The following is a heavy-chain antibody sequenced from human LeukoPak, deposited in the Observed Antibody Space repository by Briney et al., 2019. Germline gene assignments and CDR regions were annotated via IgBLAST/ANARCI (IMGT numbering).Heavy chain of an antibody. V-gene: IGHV6-1*01. CDR2: TYYRSKWYN. Sequence: PSQTLSLTCAISGDSISSNSAAWNWIRQTPSRGLEWLGRTYYRSKWYNDYAVSVKSRINIIPETSKNQFSLHLNSVTPEDTAVYYCAKGALREPXDYYYGVDVWGQGTTVTVS. J-gene: IGHJ6*02. CDR3: AKGALREPXDYYYGVDV. CDR1: GDSISSNSAA. D-gene: IGHD3-3*01.